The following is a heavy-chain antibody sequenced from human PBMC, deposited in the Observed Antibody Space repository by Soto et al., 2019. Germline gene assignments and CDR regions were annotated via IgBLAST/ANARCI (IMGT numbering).Heavy chain of an antibody. Sequence: QVQLVQSGAEVKKPGSSVNVSCKASGGTFSTSAISWVRQAPGQGLEWVGGIMPVFPTPDYAQNFQGRVTITADEYTTTAYLELTSLRADDTAVYYCARDKDRLQLGGNYYYILDVWGQGTAITVSS. D-gene: IGHD1-1*01. CDR2: IMPVFPTP. CDR1: GGTFSTSA. V-gene: IGHV1-69*12. CDR3: ARDKDRLQLGGNYYYILDV. J-gene: IGHJ6*02.